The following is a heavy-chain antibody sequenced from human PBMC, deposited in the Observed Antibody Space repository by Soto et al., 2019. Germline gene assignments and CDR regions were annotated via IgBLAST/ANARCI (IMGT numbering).Heavy chain of an antibody. CDR3: GRRNSGGNWFDH. CDR2: ISYSGNT. D-gene: IGHD4-17*01. CDR1: GGSVTSGTYF. V-gene: IGHV4-61*01. J-gene: IGHJ5*02. Sequence: QVQLQESGPGLVKPSETLSLTCTVSGGSVTSGTYFWNWVRQPPGKGLEWIGYISYSGNTDYNPSLNSRATISIDTSKTQFSLKLTSLTAADTAVYYCGRRNSGGNWFDHWGPGTLVTVSS.